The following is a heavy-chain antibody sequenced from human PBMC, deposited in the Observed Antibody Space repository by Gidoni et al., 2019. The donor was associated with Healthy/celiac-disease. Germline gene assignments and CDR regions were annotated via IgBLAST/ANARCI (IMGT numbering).Heavy chain of an antibody. J-gene: IGHJ5*02. V-gene: IGHV1-58*01. CDR1: GFTFTSSA. Sequence: QMQLVQSGPEVKKPGTSVKVSCKASGFTFTSSAVQWVRQARGQRLEWIGGIVVGSGNTNYAQKFQERVTITRDMSTSTAYMELSSLRSEDTAVYYCAARQAYYDSSGYFRYWFDPWGQGTLVTVSS. CDR3: AARQAYYDSSGYFRYWFDP. D-gene: IGHD3-22*01. CDR2: IVVGSGNT.